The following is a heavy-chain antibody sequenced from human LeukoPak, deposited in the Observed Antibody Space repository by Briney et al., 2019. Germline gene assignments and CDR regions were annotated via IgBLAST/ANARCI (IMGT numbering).Heavy chain of an antibody. CDR1: GGSISSYY. Sequence: SETLSLTCTVSGGSISSYYWSWIRQPAGKGLEWIGRIYSSGGINYNPSLNSRVTMSVDTSNNQFSLKLSSVTAADTAVYYCARRDWNYWYFDLWGRGTLVTVSS. V-gene: IGHV4-4*07. D-gene: IGHD1-1*01. CDR2: IYSSGGI. J-gene: IGHJ2*01. CDR3: ARRDWNYWYFDL.